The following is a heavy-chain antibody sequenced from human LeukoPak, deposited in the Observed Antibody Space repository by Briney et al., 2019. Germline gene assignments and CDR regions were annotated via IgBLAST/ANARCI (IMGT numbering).Heavy chain of an antibody. Sequence: GESLRLSCAASGFTFSSYSMKWVRQAPGEGLEWVSSISSSSSYIYYADSVKGRFTISRDNAKSTLHLQINSLRAEDTAVYYCARGNWDSSGYTDGFFDYWGQGTLVTVSS. D-gene: IGHD3-22*01. CDR3: ARGNWDSSGYTDGFFDY. CDR1: GFTFSSYS. CDR2: ISSSSSYI. J-gene: IGHJ4*02. V-gene: IGHV3-21*01.